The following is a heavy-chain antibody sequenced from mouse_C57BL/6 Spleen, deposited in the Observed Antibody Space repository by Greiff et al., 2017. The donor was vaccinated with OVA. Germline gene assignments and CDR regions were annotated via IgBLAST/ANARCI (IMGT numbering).Heavy chain of an antibody. CDR1: GYTFTDYY. V-gene: IGHV1-26*01. Sequence: VQLKQSGPELVKPGASVKISCKASGYTFTDYYMNWVKQSHGKSLEWIGDINPNNGGTSYNQKFKGKATLTVDKSSSTAYMELRSLTSEDSAVYYCARAKSQFDYWGQGTTLTVSS. J-gene: IGHJ2*01. CDR3: ARAKSQFDY. CDR2: INPNNGGT.